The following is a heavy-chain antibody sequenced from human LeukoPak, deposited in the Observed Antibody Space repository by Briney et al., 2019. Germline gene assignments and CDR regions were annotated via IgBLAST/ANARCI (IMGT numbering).Heavy chain of an antibody. Sequence: PSETLSLTCAVYGGSFSGYYWSWIRQPAGKGLEWIGRIYTSGSTNYNPSLKSRVTISVDTSKNQFSLKLSSVTAADTAVYYCARNRKSLWFGESEYYFDYWGQGTLVTVSS. D-gene: IGHD3-10*01. CDR2: IYTSGST. CDR3: ARNRKSLWFGESEYYFDY. V-gene: IGHV4-59*10. J-gene: IGHJ4*02. CDR1: GGSFSGYY.